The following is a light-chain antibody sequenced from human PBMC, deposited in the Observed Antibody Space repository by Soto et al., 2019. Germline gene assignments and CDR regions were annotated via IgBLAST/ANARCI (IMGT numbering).Light chain of an antibody. Sequence: QSALTQPPSASGSPGQSVTISCTGTSSTVGDYNYVSWYQHHPGKPPKLVIYEVNKRPSGVPDRFSGSKSGNTASLTVSGLQAEDEAYYYCSSYVGTNCLFGGGTKLTVL. CDR3: SSYVGTNCL. J-gene: IGLJ2*01. CDR2: EVN. CDR1: SSTVGDYNY. V-gene: IGLV2-8*01.